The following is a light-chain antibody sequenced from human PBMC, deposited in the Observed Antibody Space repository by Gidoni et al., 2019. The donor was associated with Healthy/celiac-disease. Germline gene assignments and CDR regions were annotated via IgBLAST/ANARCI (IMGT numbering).Light chain of an antibody. V-gene: IGLV3-25*03. CDR2: NDS. CDR1: ALPKQY. CDR3: QSADSSGTYVV. J-gene: IGLJ2*01. Sequence: SYELTQPPSVSVSRGQTARITCSGDALPKQYAYWYQQKPGQAPVLVIYNDSERPSVIPERFSGSSSGTTVALTISGVQAEDAADYYCQSADSSGTYVVFGGGTKLTVL.